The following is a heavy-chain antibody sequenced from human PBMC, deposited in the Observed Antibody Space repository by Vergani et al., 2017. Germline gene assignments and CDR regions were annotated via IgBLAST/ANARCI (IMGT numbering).Heavy chain of an antibody. CDR2: INHSGST. V-gene: IGHV4-39*07. CDR1: GGSISSGSYY. J-gene: IGHJ5*02. Sequence: QVQLQESGPGLVKPSQTLSLTCTVSGGSISSGSYYWSWIRQPPGKGLEWIGEINHSGSTNYNPSLKSRVTISVDTSKNQFSLKLSSVTAADTAVYYCARGLGSSGWVWFDPWGQGTLVTVSS. CDR3: ARGLGSSGWVWFDP. D-gene: IGHD6-19*01.